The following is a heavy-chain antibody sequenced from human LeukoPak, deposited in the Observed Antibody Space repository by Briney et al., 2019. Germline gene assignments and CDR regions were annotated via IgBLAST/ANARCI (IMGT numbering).Heavy chain of an antibody. J-gene: IGHJ5*02. V-gene: IGHV1-46*01. CDR2: INPSGGST. CDR1: GYIFTSYN. D-gene: IGHD3-9*01. CDR3: ARDGDILTGYYSNWFDP. Sequence: ASVKVSCKASGYIFTSYNIYWVRQAPGQGLEWMGIINPSGGSTNYAQKFQGRVTMTRDMSTSTVYMELSSLRSEDTAVYYCARDGDILTGYYSNWFDPWGQGTLVTVSS.